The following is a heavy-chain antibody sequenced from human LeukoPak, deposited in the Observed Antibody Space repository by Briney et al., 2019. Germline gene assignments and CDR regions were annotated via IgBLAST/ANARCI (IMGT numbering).Heavy chain of an antibody. V-gene: IGHV3-23*01. CDR3: VKVVPAADRDFYYYYGMDV. D-gene: IGHD2-2*01. J-gene: IGHJ6*02. CDR1: GFTFTSYA. Sequence: PGGSLRLSCAASGFTFTSYAMSWVRLAPGKGLEWVSAISGSGGSTYYADSVKRRFTIYRDNSKNPLYLQMNSLRAEDTAVYYCVKVVPAADRDFYYYYGMDVWGQGTTVTVSS. CDR2: ISGSGGST.